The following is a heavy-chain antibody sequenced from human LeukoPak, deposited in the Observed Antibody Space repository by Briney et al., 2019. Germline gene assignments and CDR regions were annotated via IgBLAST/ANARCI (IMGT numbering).Heavy chain of an antibody. CDR2: ITGTGVST. Sequence: GGALTLSCAASGFTFSSYAMSWVRQAPGKGLEWVSTITGTGVSTYYADSVKGRFTISSDNSKRTLYLQMDSLRVEETAVYYCAKSQRWLIPGGHWGQGTLVTVSS. CDR3: AKSQRWLIPGGH. J-gene: IGHJ4*02. CDR1: GFTFSSYA. D-gene: IGHD6-19*01. V-gene: IGHV3-23*01.